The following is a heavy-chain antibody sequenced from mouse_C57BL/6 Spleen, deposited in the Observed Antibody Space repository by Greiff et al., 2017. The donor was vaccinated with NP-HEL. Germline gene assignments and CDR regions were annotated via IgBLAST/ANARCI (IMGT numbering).Heavy chain of an antibody. Sequence: QVHVKQSGAELVRPGTSVKVSCKASGYAFTNYLIEWVKQRPGQGLEWIGVINPGSGGTNYNEKFQGKATLTADKSSSTAYMQLSSLTSEDSAVYFCARSGIDYSKGYYFDYWGQGTTLTVSS. V-gene: IGHV1-54*01. J-gene: IGHJ2*01. D-gene: IGHD2-5*01. CDR3: ARSGIDYSKGYYFDY. CDR2: INPGSGGT. CDR1: GYAFTNYL.